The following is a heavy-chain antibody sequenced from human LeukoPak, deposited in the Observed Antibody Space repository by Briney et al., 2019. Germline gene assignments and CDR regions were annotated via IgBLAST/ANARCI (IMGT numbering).Heavy chain of an antibody. CDR1: GLTLSSYG. J-gene: IGHJ4*02. Sequence: GGSLRLSCAASGLTLSSYGITWVRQAPGKGLEWVAYIKKDGSKKSSVDSVRGRFTISSDNAKRSVCLQMNSLRAQDAAVYYCAGGIWFGVYGFEFWGQGPLVTVSS. CDR3: AGGIWFGVYGFEF. D-gene: IGHD3-10*01. V-gene: IGHV3-7*04. CDR2: IKKDGSKK.